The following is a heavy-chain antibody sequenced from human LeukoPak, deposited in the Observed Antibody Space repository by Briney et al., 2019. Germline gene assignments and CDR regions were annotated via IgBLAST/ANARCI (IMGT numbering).Heavy chain of an antibody. CDR2: IWYDGSNK. Sequence: GGSLRLSCAASGFTFSSYGMHWVRQAPGKGLEWVAVIWYDGSNKYYADSVKGRFTISRDNSKNTLYLQMNSLRAEDTAVYYCARDERRYSSTLDYWGQGTLVTVSS. J-gene: IGHJ4*02. CDR1: GFTFSSYG. D-gene: IGHD6-13*01. CDR3: ARDERRYSSTLDY. V-gene: IGHV3-33*01.